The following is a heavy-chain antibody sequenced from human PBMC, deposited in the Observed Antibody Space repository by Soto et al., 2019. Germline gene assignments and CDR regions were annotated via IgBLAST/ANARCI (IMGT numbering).Heavy chain of an antibody. V-gene: IGHV3-23*01. CDR2: ISGHGDAT. CDR3: ANSRVSIPNY. D-gene: IGHD2-2*01. J-gene: IGHJ4*02. Sequence: GGSLRLSCTASGFPFTGYAMSWVRQAPGKGLEWVSAISGHGDATFYADSVKGRFTISRDNSKNTLYLHMNSLRAEDTALYYCANSRVSIPNYWGQGTLVTVSS. CDR1: GFPFTGYA.